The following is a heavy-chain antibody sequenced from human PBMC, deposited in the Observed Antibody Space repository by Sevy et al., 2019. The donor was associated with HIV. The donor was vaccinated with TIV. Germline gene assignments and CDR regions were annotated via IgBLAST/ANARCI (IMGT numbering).Heavy chain of an antibody. Sequence: GESLKISCAASGFTFSDHGMHWVRQAPGKGLDWVAAISYQGNNRYYADSVKGRFTISRDNSKNTLYLQMDSVRPEDTAVYYCAKEDYGGNLPNYFASWAQGTRVTVSS. D-gene: IGHD4-17*01. V-gene: IGHV3-30*18. CDR3: AKEDYGGNLPNYFAS. CDR1: GFTFSDHG. CDR2: ISYQGNNR. J-gene: IGHJ4*02.